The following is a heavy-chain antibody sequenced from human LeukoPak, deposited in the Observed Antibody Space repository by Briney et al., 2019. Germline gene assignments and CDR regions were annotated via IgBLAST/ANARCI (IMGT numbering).Heavy chain of an antibody. CDR1: GGSISSYY. J-gene: IGHJ3*02. CDR2: IYYSGST. D-gene: IGHD2-21*01. CDR3: ARVGLAVRAFDI. V-gene: IGHV4-59*08. Sequence: PSETLSLTCTVSGGSISSYYWSWIRQPPGKGLEWIGYIYYSGSTNYNPSLKSRVTISVDTSKNQFSLKLSSVTAADTAVYYCARVGLAVRAFDIWGQGTMVTVSS.